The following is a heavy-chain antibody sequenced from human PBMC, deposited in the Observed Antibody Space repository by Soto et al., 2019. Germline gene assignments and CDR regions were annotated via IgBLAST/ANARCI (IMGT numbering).Heavy chain of an antibody. V-gene: IGHV4-59*08. Sequence: QVQLQESGPGLVKPSETLSLTCTVSCGSISSYYWSWIRQPPGKGLEWLGYIYYSGSTNYSPALKSRVTISVDTSKNQFSLKLSSVTAADTAVYYCARRGYYGSGSYYPSFDYWGQGTLVTVSS. D-gene: IGHD3-10*01. J-gene: IGHJ4*02. CDR3: ARRGYYGSGSYYPSFDY. CDR2: IYYSGST. CDR1: CGSISSYY.